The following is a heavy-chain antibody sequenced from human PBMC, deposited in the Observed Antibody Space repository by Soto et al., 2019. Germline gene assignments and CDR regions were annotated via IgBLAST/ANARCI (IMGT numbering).Heavy chain of an antibody. D-gene: IGHD3-10*01. CDR2: IYRDGSTT. CDR1: GFTVSNNL. CDR3: ATSVSGSYFPYC. Sequence: EVQLVESGGGLVQPGESLRVSCAASGFTVSNNLMSWFRQAPGTGRERVAVIYRDGSTTYYADSVKGRFTISRDTSKNTLYLQMRSLRGEGAAVFYCATSVSGSYFPYCWGQGSLVT. J-gene: IGHJ4*02. V-gene: IGHV3-66*01.